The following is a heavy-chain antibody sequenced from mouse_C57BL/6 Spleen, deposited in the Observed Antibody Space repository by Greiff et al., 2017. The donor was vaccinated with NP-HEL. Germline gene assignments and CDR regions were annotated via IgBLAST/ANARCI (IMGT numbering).Heavy chain of an antibody. J-gene: IGHJ2*01. CDR2: IYPGNSDT. Sequence: VHVKQSGTVLARPGASVKMSCKTSGYTFTSYWMHWVKQRPGQGLEWIGAIYPGNSDTSYNQKFKGKAKLTAVTSASTAYMELSSLTNEDSAVYYCTRDYYGSSPFDYWGQGTTLTVSS. CDR1: GYTFTSYW. CDR3: TRDYYGSSPFDY. V-gene: IGHV1-5*01. D-gene: IGHD1-1*01.